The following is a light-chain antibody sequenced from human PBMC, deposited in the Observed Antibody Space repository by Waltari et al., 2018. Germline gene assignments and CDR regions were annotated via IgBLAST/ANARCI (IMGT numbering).Light chain of an antibody. Sequence: QSVLTQPPSVSGAPGQRVTISCTGCSSNIVAGFDLHWYQQVPGTAPKLLIYISNTRASGVPERFSGSTSGNSASLAIAGLQAEDEADYYCQSHDINLSSWVFGGGTKLTVL. V-gene: IGLV1-40*01. J-gene: IGLJ3*02. CDR2: ISN. CDR1: SSNIVAGFD. CDR3: QSHDINLSSWV.